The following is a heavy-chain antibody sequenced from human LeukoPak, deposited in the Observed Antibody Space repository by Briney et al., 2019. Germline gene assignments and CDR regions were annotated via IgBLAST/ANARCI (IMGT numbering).Heavy chain of an antibody. Sequence: SETLSLTCTVSGGSISSSSNYWGWIRQPPGKGLERIGSIYYSGSTYYNPSLKSRVTISVDTSKNQFSLKLSSVTAADTAVYYCARQLMVRGVINDYWGQGTLVTVSS. V-gene: IGHV4-39*01. D-gene: IGHD3-10*01. J-gene: IGHJ4*02. CDR3: ARQLMVRGVINDY. CDR1: GGSISSSSNY. CDR2: IYYSGST.